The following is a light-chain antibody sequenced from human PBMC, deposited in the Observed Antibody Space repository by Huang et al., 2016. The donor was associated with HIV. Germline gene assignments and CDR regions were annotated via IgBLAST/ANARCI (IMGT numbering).Light chain of an antibody. Sequence: DIVLTQSPATLSLSPGERATLSCRASQSVSSYLAWYQQKPGQAPRLLIYDASNRATGSAARFSGSGSGVDFTLTISSLVPEDFAVYYCQQRSNWAPITFGGGTKVEIK. J-gene: IGKJ4*01. CDR3: QQRSNWAPIT. CDR1: QSVSSY. V-gene: IGKV3-11*01. CDR2: DAS.